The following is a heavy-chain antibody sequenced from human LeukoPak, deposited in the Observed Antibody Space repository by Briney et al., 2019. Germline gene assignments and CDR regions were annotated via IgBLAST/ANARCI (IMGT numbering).Heavy chain of an antibody. CDR2: ISSASNTI. J-gene: IGHJ5*02. CDR1: GFTFSSYS. CDR3: ARDGWFGDYNWFDP. V-gene: IGHV3-48*01. Sequence: GESLRLSCAASGFTFSSYSMNWVRQAPGKGLELVSYISSASNTIYYADSVKGRFTISRDNAKNSLYLQMNSLRAEDTAMYYCARDGWFGDYNWFDPWGQGTLVTVSS. D-gene: IGHD3-10*01.